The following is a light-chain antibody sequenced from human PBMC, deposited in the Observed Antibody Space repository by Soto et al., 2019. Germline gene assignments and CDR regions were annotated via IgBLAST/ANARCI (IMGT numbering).Light chain of an antibody. CDR2: DVR. V-gene: IGLV2-14*01. J-gene: IGLJ1*01. Sequence: QSALTQPASVSGSPGQSITIACTGTSSDIGGYNFVSWYQQHPGKAPKLLIYDVRNRPSGVSNRFSGSKSGNTASLTISGLQDEDEAHYYCNSYRTVSTYVFGTGTKLTVL. CDR1: SSDIGGYNF. CDR3: NSYRTVSTYV.